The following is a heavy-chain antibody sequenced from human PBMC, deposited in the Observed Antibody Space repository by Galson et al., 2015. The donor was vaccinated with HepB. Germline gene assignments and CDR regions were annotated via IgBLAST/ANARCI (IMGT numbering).Heavy chain of an antibody. CDR1: GYRFTNYW. D-gene: IGHD6-19*01. J-gene: IGHJ3*02. CDR3: ASRSSGWYLGPAFDI. V-gene: IGHV5-10-1*01. Sequence: SGAEVKKPGESLRISCKGSGYRFTNYWISWVRQMPGKGLEWMGKIDPSDSYTNYSPSFQGHVTISADKSISTAYLQWSSLKASDTAMYYCASRSSGWYLGPAFDICGQGTMVTVSS. CDR2: IDPSDSYT.